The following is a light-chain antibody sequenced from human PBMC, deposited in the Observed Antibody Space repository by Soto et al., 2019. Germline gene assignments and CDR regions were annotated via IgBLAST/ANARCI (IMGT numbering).Light chain of an antibody. CDR3: QQYGSSRP. CDR2: GAS. J-gene: IGKJ3*01. Sequence: EIVLTQSPGTLSLSPGERATLSCRASQSVSSSYLAWYQQKPGQAPRLLIYGASSRATGIPDRFSGSGSGTDFPLTISRLEPEDFAVYYCQQYGSSRPFGPGTKVDIK. V-gene: IGKV3-20*01. CDR1: QSVSSSY.